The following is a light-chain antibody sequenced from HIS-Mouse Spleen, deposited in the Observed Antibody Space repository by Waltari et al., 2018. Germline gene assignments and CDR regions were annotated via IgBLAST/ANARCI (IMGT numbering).Light chain of an antibody. CDR1: SLRSYY. Sequence: SSELTQDPAVSVALGQTVRITCQGDSLRSYYASWYQQKPGQAPVLVIYGKNNRPSGIPDRFSGSSLGNTASLTITGVQAEDEADYYCNSRDSSGNHLVFGGGTKLTVL. J-gene: IGLJ2*01. V-gene: IGLV3-19*01. CDR2: GKN. CDR3: NSRDSSGNHLV.